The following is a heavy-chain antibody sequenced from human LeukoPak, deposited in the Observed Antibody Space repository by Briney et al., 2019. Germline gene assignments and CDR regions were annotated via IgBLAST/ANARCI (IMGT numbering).Heavy chain of an antibody. D-gene: IGHD6-6*01. CDR1: GFTFSSFA. J-gene: IGHJ6*02. CDR2: ISGNGGST. CDR3: ARDHRYSSSSRDYYYYYGMDV. Sequence: GGSLRLSCAASGFTFSSFAMHWVRQAPGKGLEYVAGISGNGGSTYYANSVKGRFTISRDNSKNTLYLQMGSLRAEDMAVYYCARDHRYSSSSRDYYYYYGMDVWGQGTTVTVSS. V-gene: IGHV3-64*01.